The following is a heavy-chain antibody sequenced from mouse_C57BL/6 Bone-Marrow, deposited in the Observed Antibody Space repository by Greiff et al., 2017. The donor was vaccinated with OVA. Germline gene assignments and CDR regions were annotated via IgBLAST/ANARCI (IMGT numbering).Heavy chain of an antibody. D-gene: IGHD2-1*01. V-gene: IGHV1-42*01. CDR2: FNPSTGGT. CDR1: GYSFTGYY. Sequence: EVQLQQSGPELVKPGASVKISCKASGYSFTGYYMNWVKQSPEKSLEWIGEFNPSTGGTTYNQKFKAKATLTVDKSSSTAYMQLKSLTAEDSAVYYCARDGCNYDAMDDWGQGTSVTVSS. CDR3: ARDGCNYDAMDD. J-gene: IGHJ4*01.